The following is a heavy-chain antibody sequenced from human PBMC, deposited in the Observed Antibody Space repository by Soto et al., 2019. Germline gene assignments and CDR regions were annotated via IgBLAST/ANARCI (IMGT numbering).Heavy chain of an antibody. D-gene: IGHD2-15*01. Sequence: GESLKISCKGSGYTFSSYWIGWVRQMPGKGLEWMGIIHCDDSDTEYSPSFEGQVTISADKSISSAYLQWRSLRASDTATYSCVRYGGKTLDYWGQGTLVTVSS. CDR2: IHCDDSDT. V-gene: IGHV5-51*01. CDR3: VRYGGKTLDY. J-gene: IGHJ4*02. CDR1: GYTFSSYW.